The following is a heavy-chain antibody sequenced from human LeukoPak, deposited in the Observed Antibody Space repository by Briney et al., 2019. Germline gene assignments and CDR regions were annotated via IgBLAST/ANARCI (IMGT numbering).Heavy chain of an antibody. CDR1: GFTFSSYW. V-gene: IGHV3-74*01. D-gene: IGHD3-10*01. J-gene: IGHJ4*02. CDR2: INSDGSST. Sequence: PGGSLRLSCAASGFTFSSYWMHWVRQAPGKGLVWVSRINSDGSSTSYTDSVKGRFTISRDNAKNTLYLQMNSLRAEDTAVYYCARKPLWPYYFDYWGQGTLVTVSS. CDR3: ARKPLWPYYFDY.